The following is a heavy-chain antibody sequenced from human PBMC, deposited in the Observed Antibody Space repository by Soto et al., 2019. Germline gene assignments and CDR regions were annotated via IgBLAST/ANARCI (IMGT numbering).Heavy chain of an antibody. CDR2: IWYDGSKK. CDR3: ARDASYYSLWSGYYPSRNGMDV. V-gene: IGHV3-33*01. J-gene: IGHJ6*02. D-gene: IGHD3-3*01. Sequence: QVQVVESGGGVVQPGRSLRLSCAASGFTFSSFGMHWVRQAPGKGLEWVSLIWYDGSKKSYGDSVKGRFTISRDNSRNTVYLQMHRLRADDAAVYYFARDASYYSLWSGYYPSRNGMDVWGQGTTVTVSS. CDR1: GFTFSSFG.